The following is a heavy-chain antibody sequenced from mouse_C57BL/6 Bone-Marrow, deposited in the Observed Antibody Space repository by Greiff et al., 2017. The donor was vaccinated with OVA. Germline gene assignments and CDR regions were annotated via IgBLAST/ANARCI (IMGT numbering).Heavy chain of an antibody. V-gene: IGHV3-6*01. CDR1: GYSITSGYY. Sequence: DVKLQESGPGLVKPSQSLSLTCSVTGYSITSGYYWNWIRQFPGNKLEWMGYISYDGSNNYNPSLKNRISITRDTSKNQFFLKLNSVTTEDTATYYCARENYGSSYVGYFDVWGTGTTVTVSS. CDR2: ISYDGSN. J-gene: IGHJ1*03. CDR3: ARENYGSSYVGYFDV. D-gene: IGHD1-1*01.